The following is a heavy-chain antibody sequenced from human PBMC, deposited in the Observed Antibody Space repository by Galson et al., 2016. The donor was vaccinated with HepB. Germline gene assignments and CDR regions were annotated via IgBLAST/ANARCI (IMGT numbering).Heavy chain of an antibody. D-gene: IGHD2-2*01. Sequence: RLSCAASGFTFSRYGMHWVRQAPGKGLVWVSRISTDGSSATYADSVKGRFTISRDNAKKTLYLEMNSLRAEDTAVYYCARAPPLPATVGGYDYWGQGTLVTVSS. J-gene: IGHJ4*02. CDR2: ISTDGSSA. V-gene: IGHV3-74*01. CDR1: GFTFSRYG. CDR3: ARAPPLPATVGGYDY.